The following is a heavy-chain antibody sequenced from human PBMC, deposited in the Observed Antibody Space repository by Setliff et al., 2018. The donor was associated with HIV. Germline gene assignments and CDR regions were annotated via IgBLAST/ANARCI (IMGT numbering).Heavy chain of an antibody. Sequence: GGSLRLSCAASGFTFSDYYLNWFRLAPGKGLEWISYISSTSRTIYYADSVKGRFTISRDNAKNSLYLQMNSLRAEDTAVYYCAREDYYDSMTTNYYYYGMDVWGQGTTVTVSS. J-gene: IGHJ6*02. CDR2: ISSTSRTI. D-gene: IGHD3-22*01. CDR1: GFTFSDYY. V-gene: IGHV3-48*04. CDR3: AREDYYDSMTTNYYYYGMDV.